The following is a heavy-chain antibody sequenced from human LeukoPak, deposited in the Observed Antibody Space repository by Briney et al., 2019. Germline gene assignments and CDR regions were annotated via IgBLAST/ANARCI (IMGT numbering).Heavy chain of an antibody. J-gene: IGHJ4*02. D-gene: IGHD4-17*01. CDR2: ITNDGSST. V-gene: IGHV3-74*01. CDR3: ARDLYGDYPWDY. Sequence: GGSLRLSCAASGLTFSSHWMRWVRQAPGKGLVWVSRITNDGSSTTYADSVKGRFTISRDNAKNSLYLQMNSLRAEDTAVYYCARDLYGDYPWDYWGQGTLVAVSS. CDR1: GLTFSSHW.